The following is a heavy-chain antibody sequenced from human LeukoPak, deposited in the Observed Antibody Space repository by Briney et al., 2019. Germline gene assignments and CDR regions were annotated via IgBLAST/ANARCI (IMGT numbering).Heavy chain of an antibody. J-gene: IGHJ4*02. D-gene: IGHD1-26*01. CDR2: IYTSGST. CDR1: GDSISSYY. CDR3: ARSNSGYLDY. Sequence: SETLSLTCTVSGDSISSYYWSWIRQPPGKGLEWIGYIYTSGSTNCSPSLKSRVTISVDTSKNQFSLKVSSVTAADTAVYYCARSNSGYLDYWGQGTLVTVSS. V-gene: IGHV4-4*09.